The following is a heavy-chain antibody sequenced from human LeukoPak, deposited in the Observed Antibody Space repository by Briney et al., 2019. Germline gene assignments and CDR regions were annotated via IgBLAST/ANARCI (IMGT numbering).Heavy chain of an antibody. CDR2: IYHRGST. CDR1: GSSISSGYY. Sequence: SETLSLTCAVSGSSISSGYYWGWIRQPPGKGLEWIGSIYHRGSTYYNPSLKSRVTISVDTSKNQFSLKLSSVTAADTAVYYCARTRIVVVIAALDAFDIWGQGTMVTVSS. V-gene: IGHV4-38-2*01. J-gene: IGHJ3*02. D-gene: IGHD2-21*01. CDR3: ARTRIVVVIAALDAFDI.